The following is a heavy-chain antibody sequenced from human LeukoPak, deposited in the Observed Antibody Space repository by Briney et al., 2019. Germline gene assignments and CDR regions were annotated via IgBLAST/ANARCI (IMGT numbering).Heavy chain of an antibody. D-gene: IGHD3-22*01. CDR2: IRSKAYGGTT. J-gene: IGHJ4*02. Sequence: GGSLRLSCAASGFTFRKYWMSWVRQAPGKGLEWVGFIRSKAYGGTTEYAASVKGGFTISRDDSKSIAYLQMNSLKTEDTAVYYCTRDLGYYYDSSGYSSFDYWGQGTLVTVSS. V-gene: IGHV3-49*04. CDR3: TRDLGYYYDSSGYSSFDY. CDR1: GFTFRKYW.